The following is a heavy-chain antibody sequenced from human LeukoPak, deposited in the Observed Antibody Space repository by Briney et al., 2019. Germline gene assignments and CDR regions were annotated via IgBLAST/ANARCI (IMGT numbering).Heavy chain of an antibody. CDR1: GYTFTSYG. V-gene: IGHV1-18*01. Sequence: GASVKVSCKASGYTFTSYGISWVRQAPGQGLEWMGWISAYNGNTNYAQKLQGRVTMTTDTSTSTAYMELRSLRSDDTAVCYCARDLAVLLWFGELLQDWFDPWGQGTLVTVSS. D-gene: IGHD3-10*01. J-gene: IGHJ5*02. CDR3: ARDLAVLLWFGELLQDWFDP. CDR2: ISAYNGNT.